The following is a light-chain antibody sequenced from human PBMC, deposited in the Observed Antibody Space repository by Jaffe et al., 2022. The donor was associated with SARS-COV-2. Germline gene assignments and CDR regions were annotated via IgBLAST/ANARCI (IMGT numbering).Light chain of an antibody. J-gene: IGLJ1*01. CDR2: EGS. CDR3: CSYAGSSTFV. V-gene: IGLV2-23*01. CDR1: SSDVGSYNL. Sequence: QSALTQPASVSGSPGQSITISCTGTSSDVGSYNLVSWYQEHPGKAPKLMIYEGSKRPSGVSNRLSGSKSGNTASLTISGLQAEDEADYFCCSYAGSSTFVFGTGTKVIVL.